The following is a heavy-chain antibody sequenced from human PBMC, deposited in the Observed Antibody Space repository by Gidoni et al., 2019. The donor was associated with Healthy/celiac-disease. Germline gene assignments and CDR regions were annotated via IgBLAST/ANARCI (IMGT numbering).Heavy chain of an antibody. CDR3: ASAPQDIVVVPAARGAFDI. CDR2: IYYSGST. J-gene: IGHJ3*02. CDR1: GGSISSSSYY. Sequence: QLQLQESGPGLVKPSETLSLTCTVSGGSISSSSYYWGWIRQPPGKGLEWIGSIYYSGSTYYNPSLKSRVTISVDTSKNQFSLKLSSVTAADTAVYYCASAPQDIVVVPAARGAFDIWGQGTMVTVSS. D-gene: IGHD2-2*01. V-gene: IGHV4-39*01.